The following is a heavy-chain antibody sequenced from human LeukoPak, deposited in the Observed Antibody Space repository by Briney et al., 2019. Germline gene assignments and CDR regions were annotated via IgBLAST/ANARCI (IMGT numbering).Heavy chain of an antibody. V-gene: IGHV3-66*01. Sequence: GGSLRLSCAASGFTVSTNYMSWVRQAPGKGLEWVSVIYSGGSTYYADSEKGRFTISRDSSKNTLYLQMNSLRAEDTAVYYCARDSSSGWYHGYWGQGTLVTVSS. CDR1: GFTVSTNY. J-gene: IGHJ4*02. CDR2: IYSGGST. D-gene: IGHD6-19*01. CDR3: ARDSSSGWYHGY.